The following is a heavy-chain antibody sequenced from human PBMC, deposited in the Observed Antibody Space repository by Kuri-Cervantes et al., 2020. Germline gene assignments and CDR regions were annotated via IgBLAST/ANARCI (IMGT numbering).Heavy chain of an antibody. D-gene: IGHD6-19*01. CDR3: AIGASSSAWVGVDYFDY. CDR1: GFAFSSYE. Sequence: GGSLRLSCAASGFAFSSYEMNWVRQAPGKGLEWVSYISSSGSTIYYADSVKGRFTISRDNAKNSLYLQMNSLRAEDTAVYYCAIGASSSAWVGVDYFDYWGQGTLVTVSS. J-gene: IGHJ4*02. V-gene: IGHV3-48*03. CDR2: ISSSGSTI.